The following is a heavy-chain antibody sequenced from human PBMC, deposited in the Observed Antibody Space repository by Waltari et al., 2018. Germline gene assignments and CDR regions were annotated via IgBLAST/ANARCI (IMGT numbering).Heavy chain of an antibody. V-gene: IGHV3-66*02. J-gene: IGHJ6*02. D-gene: IGHD2-2*01. CDR2: IYNDGST. Sequence: EVQLVESGGGLVQPGGSLRLSCAASGFTVSRNYMRWVRQAPGKGLEWVSIIYNDGSTYYADSVKGRFTISRDNSKNTLSLQMNSLRAEDTAVYYCARYCSSTSCSYAMDVWGQGTTVTVSS. CDR1: GFTVSRNY. CDR3: ARYCSSTSCSYAMDV.